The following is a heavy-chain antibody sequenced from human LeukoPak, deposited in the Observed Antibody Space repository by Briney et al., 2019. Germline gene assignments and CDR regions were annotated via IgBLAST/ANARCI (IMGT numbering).Heavy chain of an antibody. CDR2: IYWNDDR. J-gene: IGHJ4*02. CDR1: GFSLEPSGVG. Sequence: SGPTLVKPTQTLTLTCTFSGFSLEPSGVGVGWIRQPPGKALEWLAIIYWNDDRRSIPSLKSRLAITKDTSKNQVVLTVTNMYPVDTATYYSARFSGASSAFDYWGQGSLVTVSS. CDR3: ARFSGASSAFDY. D-gene: IGHD2-2*01. V-gene: IGHV2-5*01.